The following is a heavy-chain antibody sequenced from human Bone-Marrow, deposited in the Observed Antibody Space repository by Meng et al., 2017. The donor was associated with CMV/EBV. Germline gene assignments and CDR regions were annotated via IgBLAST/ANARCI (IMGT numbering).Heavy chain of an antibody. Sequence: GGSLRLSCAASGFTFSDYFMSWIRQAPGKGLEWVSYISSSGTTIFYADSVKGRFTISRDNAKSSLFLQMNSLRVEDTAVYYCARDTNWSGCFDWGQGTLVTVSS. V-gene: IGHV3-11*04. J-gene: IGHJ4*02. CDR3: ARDTNWSGCFD. D-gene: IGHD3-3*01. CDR1: GFTFSDYF. CDR2: ISSSGTTI.